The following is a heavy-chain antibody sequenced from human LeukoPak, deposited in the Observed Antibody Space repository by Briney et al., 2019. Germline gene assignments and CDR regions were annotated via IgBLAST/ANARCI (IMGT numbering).Heavy chain of an antibody. Sequence: GESLKISCKGSGYRFTSYWIAWVRQMPGKGLERMGIIYPGDSDTRYSPSFQGQVTISADKSISTAYLQWSSLKASDTAMYYCARQSPLWYFDLWGRGTLVTVSS. V-gene: IGHV5-51*01. CDR3: ARQSPLWYFDL. CDR1: GYRFTSYW. CDR2: IYPGDSDT. J-gene: IGHJ2*01.